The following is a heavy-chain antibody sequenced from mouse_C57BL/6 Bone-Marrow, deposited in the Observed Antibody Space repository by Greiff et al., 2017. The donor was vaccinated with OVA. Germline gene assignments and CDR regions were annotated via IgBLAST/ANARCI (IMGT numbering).Heavy chain of an antibody. CDR2: IYPRSGNT. D-gene: IGHD2-4*01. V-gene: IGHV1-81*01. CDR1: GYTFTSYG. Sequence: VKLVESGAELARPGASVKLSCKASGYTFTSYGISWVKQRTGQGLEWIGEIYPRSGNTYYNEKFKGKATLTADKSSSTAYMELRSLTSEDSAVYFCAREGIYYDYDGFAYWGQGTLVTVSA. J-gene: IGHJ3*01. CDR3: AREGIYYDYDGFAY.